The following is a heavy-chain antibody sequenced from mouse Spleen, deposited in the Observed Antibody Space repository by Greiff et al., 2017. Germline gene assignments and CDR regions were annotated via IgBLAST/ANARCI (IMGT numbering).Heavy chain of an antibody. CDR1: GFTFSDYY. CDR2: ISDGGSYT. V-gene: IGHV5-4*02. J-gene: IGHJ2*01. D-gene: IGHD4-1*01. Sequence: EVQVVESGGGLVKPGGSLKLSCAASGFTFSDYYMYWVRQTPEKRLEWVATISDGGSYTYYPDSVKGRFTISRDNAKNNLYLQMSSLKSEDTAMYYCARERDWDGYYFDYWGQGTTLTVSS. CDR3: ARERDWDGYYFDY.